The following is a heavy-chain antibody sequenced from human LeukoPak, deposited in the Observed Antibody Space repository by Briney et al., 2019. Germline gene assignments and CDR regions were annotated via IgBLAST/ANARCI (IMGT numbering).Heavy chain of an antibody. J-gene: IGHJ6*03. V-gene: IGHV4-39*07. D-gene: IGHD2-15*01. Sequence: SETLSLTCTVSGGSISSTSHYWGWIRQPPGKGLEWIGSFYYSGNTYYYNPSLMSRVTISVDTSKNQFSLKVNSVTAADTAVYYCATIVVVVAATPGDYVDVWGKGTTVTVSS. CDR1: GGSISSTSHY. CDR3: ATIVVVVAATPGDYVDV. CDR2: FYYSGNTY.